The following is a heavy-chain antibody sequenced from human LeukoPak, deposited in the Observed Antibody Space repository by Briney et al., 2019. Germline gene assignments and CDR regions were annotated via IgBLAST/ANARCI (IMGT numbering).Heavy chain of an antibody. CDR3: ASSLRWLTLDY. J-gene: IGHJ4*02. V-gene: IGHV3-48*03. D-gene: IGHD4-23*01. CDR1: GFTFSSYE. CDR2: ISSSGSTI. Sequence: GGSLRLSCAASGFTFSSYEMNWVRQAPGKGLEWVSYISSSGSTIYYADSVKGRFTISRDNAKNSLYLQMNSLRAEDTAVYYCASSLRWLTLDYWGQGTLVTVFS.